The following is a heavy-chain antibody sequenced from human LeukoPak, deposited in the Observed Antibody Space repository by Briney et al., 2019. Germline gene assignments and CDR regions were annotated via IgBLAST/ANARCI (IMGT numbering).Heavy chain of an antibody. J-gene: IGHJ3*02. V-gene: IGHV1-2*02. D-gene: IGHD6-13*01. CDR3: ARVMDRYSSSSAFDI. CDR1: GYTFTGYY. CDR2: INPNSGGT. Sequence: ASVTVSCKASGYTFTGYYMHWVRQAPGQGLEWMGWINPNSGGTNYAQKFQGRVTMTRDTSISTAYMELSRLRSDDTAVYYCARVMDRYSSSSAFDIWGQGTMVTVSS.